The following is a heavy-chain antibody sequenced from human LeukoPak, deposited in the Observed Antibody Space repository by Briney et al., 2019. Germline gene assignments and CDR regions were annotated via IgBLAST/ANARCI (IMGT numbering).Heavy chain of an antibody. CDR2: IYNRGST. CDR1: GGSISSYY. Sequence: SETLSLTCTVSGGSISSYYWSWIRQPPGKGLEWIGYIYNRGSTKYNPSLKSRVTISVDTSKNQFSLKLSSVTAADTAVYYCARGDGYWGQGTLVTVPS. CDR3: ARGDGY. J-gene: IGHJ4*02. V-gene: IGHV4-59*01.